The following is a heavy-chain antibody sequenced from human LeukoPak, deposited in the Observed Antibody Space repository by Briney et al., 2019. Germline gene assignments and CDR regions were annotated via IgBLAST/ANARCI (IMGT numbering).Heavy chain of an antibody. D-gene: IGHD4/OR15-4a*01. CDR3: ARDGGPDYGYPFDY. V-gene: IGHV1-69*05. CDR1: GGTFSSYA. CDR2: IIPIFGTA. J-gene: IGHJ4*02. Sequence: SVKVSCKASGGTFSSYAISWVRQAPGQGLEWMGRIIPIFGTANYAQKFQGRVTITTDESTSTAYMDLSSLRSEDTAVYYCARDGGPDYGYPFDYWGQGTLVTVSS.